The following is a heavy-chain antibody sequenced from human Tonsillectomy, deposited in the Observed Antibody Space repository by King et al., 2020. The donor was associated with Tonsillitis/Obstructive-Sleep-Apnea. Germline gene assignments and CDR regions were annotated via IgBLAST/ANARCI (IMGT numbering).Heavy chain of an antibody. CDR2: IKQDGSEK. CDR3: ARGPSTIFGVAAPFFDY. V-gene: IGHV3-7*01. D-gene: IGHD3-3*01. J-gene: IGHJ4*02. Sequence: VQLVESGGGLAQPGGSLRLSCAASGFTFSSYWMSWVRQAPGKGLEWVANIKQDGSEKYYVDSVKGRFTISRDNAKNSLYLQMNSLRAEDTAVYYCARGPSTIFGVAAPFFDYWGQGTLVTVSS. CDR1: GFTFSSYW.